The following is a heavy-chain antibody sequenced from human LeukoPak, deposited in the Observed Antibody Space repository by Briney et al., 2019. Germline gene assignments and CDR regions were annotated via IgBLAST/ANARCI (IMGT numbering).Heavy chain of an antibody. J-gene: IGHJ3*01. Sequence: PGGSLRLSCVASGFNFNNYSLNWVRQAPGKGREGVSYIGSSGLIIYYADSVKGRLTISRDNAKNSLFLQMSSLRAEDTAVYYCARGISAVVPRAFDLWGQGTMVTVSS. CDR1: GFNFNNYS. CDR2: IGSSGLII. CDR3: ARGISAVVPRAFDL. V-gene: IGHV3-48*04. D-gene: IGHD2-15*01.